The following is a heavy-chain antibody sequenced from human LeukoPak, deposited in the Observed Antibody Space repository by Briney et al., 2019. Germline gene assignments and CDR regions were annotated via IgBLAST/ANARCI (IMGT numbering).Heavy chain of an antibody. V-gene: IGHV3-33*06. CDR3: AKEKGIYCSSIDCSPGMDV. CDR1: GFTFSSYG. Sequence: QPGRSLRLSCAASGFTFSSYGMHWVRQAPGKGLEWVAVIWYDGSNKYYADSVKGRFTISRDNSKNTLYLQMSSLRAEDTAVYYCAKEKGIYCSSIDCSPGMDVWGQGTTVTVSS. CDR2: IWYDGSNK. J-gene: IGHJ6*02. D-gene: IGHD2-2*01.